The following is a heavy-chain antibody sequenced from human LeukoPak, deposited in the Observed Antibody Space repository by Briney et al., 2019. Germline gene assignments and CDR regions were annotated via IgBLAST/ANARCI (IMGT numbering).Heavy chain of an antibody. J-gene: IGHJ4*02. CDR3: ARVWSGRHSGSSEYYFDY. V-gene: IGHV4-31*03. Sequence: SQTLSLTCTVSGGSLSSGGYYWGWIRQHPGKGLEWIGYIYYSGSTYYNPSLKSRVTVSVDTSKNQFSLKLSSVTAADTAVYYCARVWSGRHSGSSEYYFDYWGQGTLVTVSS. D-gene: IGHD1-26*01. CDR1: GGSLSSGGYY. CDR2: IYYSGST.